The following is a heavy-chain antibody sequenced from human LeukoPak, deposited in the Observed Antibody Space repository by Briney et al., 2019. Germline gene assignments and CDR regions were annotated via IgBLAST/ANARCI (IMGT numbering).Heavy chain of an antibody. CDR1: GGSISSDY. CDR3: ARHTKYRSYGDYDY. J-gene: IGHJ4*02. D-gene: IGHD5-18*01. Sequence: PSETLSLTCTVSGGSISSDYWGWIPQPPGKGLEWIGYISYSGSTNYNPSLENRVTISVDTSKNQFSLKLSSVTAADTAVYYCARHTKYRSYGDYDYWGQGTLVTVSS. CDR2: ISYSGST. V-gene: IGHV4-59*08.